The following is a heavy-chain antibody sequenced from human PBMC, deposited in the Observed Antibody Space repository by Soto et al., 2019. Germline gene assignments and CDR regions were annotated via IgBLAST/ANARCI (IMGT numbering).Heavy chain of an antibody. Sequence: PGVPLRLSCAASGFSFSNANMHWFRQAPGRGIDWVAGIYFDGGNKYYADSVKARFTISRDNSKNTLYLRMNSLRAEDTAVYYWGREMARNHALFDFWGQGALVTVSS. J-gene: IGHJ4*02. CDR3: GREMARNHALFDF. CDR1: GFSFSNAN. CDR2: IYFDGGNK. V-gene: IGHV3-33*01.